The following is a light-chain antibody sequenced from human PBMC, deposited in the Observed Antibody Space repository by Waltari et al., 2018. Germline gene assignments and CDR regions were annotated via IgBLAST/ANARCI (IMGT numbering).Light chain of an antibody. J-gene: IGKJ4*02. CDR3: QHYDAYSAT. CDR2: KAS. V-gene: IGKV1-5*03. Sequence: IKTSQSPATLPASVVDRVTITCSARQSITRWLAWYQHKAGKAPKLLFYKASMLESGVPARFSGGGSGTEFTLTISSLQPDDFATYYCQHYDAYSATFGRGTKVEIK. CDR1: QSITRW.